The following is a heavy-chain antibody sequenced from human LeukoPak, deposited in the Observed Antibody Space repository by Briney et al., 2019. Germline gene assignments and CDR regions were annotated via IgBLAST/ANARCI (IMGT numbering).Heavy chain of an antibody. CDR3: ARESIIAASDY. Sequence: SETLSLTCTVSGDSINTDTYYWTWIRQPAGKGLEWIGRIYSSGSTNYNPSLKSRVTISLDTSKNQFFLGLSSVTATDTAVYYCARESIIAASDYWGQGTLVTVSS. J-gene: IGHJ4*02. V-gene: IGHV4-61*02. CDR1: GDSINTDTYY. D-gene: IGHD6-6*01. CDR2: IYSSGST.